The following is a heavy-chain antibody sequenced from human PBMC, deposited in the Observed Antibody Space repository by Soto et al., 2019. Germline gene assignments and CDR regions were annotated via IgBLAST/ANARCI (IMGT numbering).Heavy chain of an antibody. CDR1: GDSINSGDYF. CDR2: IYYSGAT. V-gene: IGHV4-31*03. CDR3: ATASGAYSYGRAY. D-gene: IGHD3-10*01. J-gene: IGHJ4*02. Sequence: SETPSLTCTVSGDSINSGDYFWTWIRQNPGKGLEWIGYIYYSGATYYNPSLRSRVAISLDRSKNEFSLKLRSVTAADTAVYYCATASGAYSYGRAYWGQGTLVTVSS.